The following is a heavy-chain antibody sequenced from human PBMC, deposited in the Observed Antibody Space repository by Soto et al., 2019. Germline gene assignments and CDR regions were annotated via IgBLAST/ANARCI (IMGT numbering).Heavy chain of an antibody. Sequence: QVQLEQSGTEVKKPGASVKVSCKASEYTFGGYDINWVRQATGQGLEWMGWMNPNSGNTGFAQKFQGRLTMTRNTSTSTAYMEVSSLRSEDTAVYYCARGSGSADYWGQGTQVTVSS. CDR2: MNPNSGNT. V-gene: IGHV1-8*01. J-gene: IGHJ4*02. D-gene: IGHD2-15*01. CDR1: EYTFGGYD. CDR3: ARGSGSADY.